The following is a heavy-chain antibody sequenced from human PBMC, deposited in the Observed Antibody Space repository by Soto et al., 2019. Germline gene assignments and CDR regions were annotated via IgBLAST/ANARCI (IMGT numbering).Heavy chain of an antibody. D-gene: IGHD5-18*01. V-gene: IGHV1-69*13. CDR3: ARRGYTYGRAAYYFDY. CDR2: VIPIFGTA. J-gene: IGHJ4*02. CDR1: GGTFSRYA. Sequence: ASVKVSCKASGGTFSRYAINWVRQAPGQGLEWMGGVIPIFGTANYAQKFQGRVTITADESTSTAYMELSSLRSEDTAVYYCARRGYTYGRAAYYFDYWGQGTLVTVSS.